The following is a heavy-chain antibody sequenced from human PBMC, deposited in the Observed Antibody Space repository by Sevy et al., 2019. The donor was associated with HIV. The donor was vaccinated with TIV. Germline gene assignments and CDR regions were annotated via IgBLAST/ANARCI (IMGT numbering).Heavy chain of an antibody. D-gene: IGHD5-12*01. Sequence: GGSLRLSCAASGFTFSSYSMNWVRQAPGKGLEWVSSISSSSSYIYYADSVKGRFTISRDNAKNSLYLQMNSLRAEDTAVYYCSRQWNGGYDFSYAFDIWGQGTMVTVSS. J-gene: IGHJ3*02. V-gene: IGHV3-21*01. CDR1: GFTFSSYS. CDR3: SRQWNGGYDFSYAFDI. CDR2: ISSSSSYI.